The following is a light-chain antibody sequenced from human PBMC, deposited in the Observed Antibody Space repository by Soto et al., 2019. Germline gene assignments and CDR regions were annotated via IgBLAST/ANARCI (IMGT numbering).Light chain of an antibody. V-gene: IGKV3-20*01. J-gene: IGKJ5*01. CDR3: HQYGSSPHT. CDR2: YPS. Sequence: EIVLTQSPGTLSLSPGERASLSCRASQSVSSNYLAWFQHKPGQAPRLLISYPSSRSTGIPDRFSGCGSGTDFTLTISRLEPEDFAMYYCHQYGSSPHTFGQGTRLEI. CDR1: QSVSSNY.